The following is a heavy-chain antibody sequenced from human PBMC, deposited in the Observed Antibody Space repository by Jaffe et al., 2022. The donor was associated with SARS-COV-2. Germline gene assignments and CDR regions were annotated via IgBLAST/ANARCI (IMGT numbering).Heavy chain of an antibody. CDR2: IYYSGST. J-gene: IGHJ4*02. Sequence: QVQLQESGPGLVKPSETLSLTCTVSGGSISSYYWSWIRQPPGKGLEWIGYIYYSGSTNYNPSLKSRVTISVDTSKNQFSLKLSSVTAADTAVYYCAAIVVVTASIDYWGQGTLVTVSS. CDR3: AAIVVVTASIDY. D-gene: IGHD2-21*02. CDR1: GGSISSYY. V-gene: IGHV4-59*08.